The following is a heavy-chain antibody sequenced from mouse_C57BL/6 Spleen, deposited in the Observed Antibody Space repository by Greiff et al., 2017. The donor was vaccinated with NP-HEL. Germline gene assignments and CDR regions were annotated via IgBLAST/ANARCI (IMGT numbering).Heavy chain of an antibody. CDR1: GYAFSSSW. J-gene: IGHJ1*03. CDR3: ARRYFDV. Sequence: QVQLQQSGPELVKPGASLKISFKASGYAFSSSWMNWVKQRPGKGLEWIGRIYPGDGDTNYNGKFKGKATLTADKSSSTAYMQLSSLTSEDSAVYFCARRYFDVWGTGTTVTVSS. V-gene: IGHV1-82*01. CDR2: IYPGDGDT.